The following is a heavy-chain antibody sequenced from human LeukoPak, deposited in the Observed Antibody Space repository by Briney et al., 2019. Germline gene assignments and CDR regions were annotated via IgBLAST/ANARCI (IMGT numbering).Heavy chain of an antibody. J-gene: IGHJ4*02. D-gene: IGHD3-22*01. V-gene: IGHV1-69*05. Sequence: ASVKVSCKASGGTFTNYAFNWVRQAPGQGLEWMGRIIPIFDSAHYAQRLQGRITITTDKSSPTAYMTLSSLTSDDTAVYYCASQDASIYSESSTSPTYSDWGQGTLVTVSS. CDR2: IIPIFDSA. CDR1: GGTFTNYA. CDR3: ASQDASIYSESSTSPTYSD.